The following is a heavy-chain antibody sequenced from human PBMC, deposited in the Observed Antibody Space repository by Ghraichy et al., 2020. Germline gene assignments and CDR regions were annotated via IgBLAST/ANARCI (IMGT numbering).Heavy chain of an antibody. Sequence: SETLSLTCAVYGGSFSGYYWSWIRQPPGKGLEWIGEINHSGSTNYNPSLKSRVTISVDTSKNQFSLKLSSVTAADTAVYYCARGHGVPTWDCGGDCYMGNDYWGQGTLVTVSS. CDR1: GGSFSGYY. D-gene: IGHD2-21*02. V-gene: IGHV4-34*01. CDR2: INHSGST. J-gene: IGHJ4*02. CDR3: ARGHGVPTWDCGGDCYMGNDY.